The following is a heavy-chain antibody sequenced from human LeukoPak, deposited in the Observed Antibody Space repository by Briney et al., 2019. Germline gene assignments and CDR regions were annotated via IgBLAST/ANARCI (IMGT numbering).Heavy chain of an antibody. V-gene: IGHV4-34*01. CDR3: ARYVVYGSGIYYFDY. J-gene: IGHJ4*02. CDR1: GGSFSGYY. CDR2: INHSGST. Sequence: KPSETLSLTCAVYGGSFSGYYWSWIRQPPGKGLEWIGEINHSGSTNYNPSLKSRVTISVDTSKNQFSLKLSSVTAADTTVYYCARYVVYGSGIYYFDYWGQGTLVTVSS. D-gene: IGHD3-10*01.